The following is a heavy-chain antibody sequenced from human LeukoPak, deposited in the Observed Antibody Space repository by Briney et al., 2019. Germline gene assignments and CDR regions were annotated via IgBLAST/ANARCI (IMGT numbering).Heavy chain of an antibody. V-gene: IGHV4-4*07. Sequence: SETLSLTCTVSGGSISSYYWSWIRQPAGKGLEWIGRIYTSGSTNYNPSLKSRVTMSVDTSKNQFSLKLSSATAADTAVYYCARSRLQLERSPDGDAFDIWGQGTMVTVSS. CDR1: GGSISSYY. CDR3: ARSRLQLERSPDGDAFDI. CDR2: IYTSGST. J-gene: IGHJ3*02. D-gene: IGHD1-1*01.